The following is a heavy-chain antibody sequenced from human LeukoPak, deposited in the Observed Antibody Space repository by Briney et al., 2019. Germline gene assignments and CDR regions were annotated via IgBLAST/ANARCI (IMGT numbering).Heavy chain of an antibody. D-gene: IGHD3-22*01. CDR2: ISGSGGGT. CDR1: GLTVSNYG. Sequence: PGGSLRLSCAVSGLTVSNYGMSWVRQAPGKGLEWVAGISGSGGGTNYADSVKGRFTISRDNFKNTLYPQMNSLRAEDTAVHFCAKRGVVIRVILVGFHKEAYYFDSWGQGALVTVSS. J-gene: IGHJ4*02. V-gene: IGHV3-23*01. CDR3: AKRGVVIRVILVGFHKEAYYFDS.